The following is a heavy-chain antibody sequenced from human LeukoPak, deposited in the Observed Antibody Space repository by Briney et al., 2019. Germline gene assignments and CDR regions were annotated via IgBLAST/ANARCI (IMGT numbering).Heavy chain of an antibody. V-gene: IGHV1-2*02. D-gene: IGHD6-19*01. Sequence: ASVKVSCKASVHTFSGYYMHWVRQAPGQGLEWMGWIKPNSGGTNFAQKFQGRVTMTRDTSISTAYMELSRLRSDDTAVYYCARKEIAVAGNWFDPWGQGNLVTVSS. CDR1: VHTFSGYY. CDR3: ARKEIAVAGNWFDP. J-gene: IGHJ5*02. CDR2: IKPNSGGT.